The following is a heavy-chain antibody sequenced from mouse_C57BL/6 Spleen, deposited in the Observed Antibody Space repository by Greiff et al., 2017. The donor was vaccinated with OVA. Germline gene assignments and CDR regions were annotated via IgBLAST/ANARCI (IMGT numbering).Heavy chain of an antibody. V-gene: IGHV3-6*01. CDR2: ISYDGSN. Sequence: EVKLVESGPGLVKPSQSLSLTCSVTGYSITSGYYWNWIRQFPGNKLEWMGYISYDGSNNYNPSLKNRISITRDTSKNQFFLKLNSVTTEDTATYYCARDLDWVFDYWGQGTTLTVSS. J-gene: IGHJ2*01. D-gene: IGHD4-1*01. CDR1: GYSITSGYY. CDR3: ARDLDWVFDY.